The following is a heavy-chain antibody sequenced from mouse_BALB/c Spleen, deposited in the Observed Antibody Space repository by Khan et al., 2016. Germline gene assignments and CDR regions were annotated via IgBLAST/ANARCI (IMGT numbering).Heavy chain of an antibody. D-gene: IGHD2-12*01. Sequence: EVELVESGGGLVQPGGSRKLSCAASGFIFSTFGMHWVRQAPEKGLEWVAYISSGSSTIYYANTVKGRFTISRDNPKNTLFLQMTSLRSEDTAMYYCAREENSYDSWFTYWGQGTLVTVSA. J-gene: IGHJ3*01. CDR2: ISSGSSTI. CDR1: GFIFSTFG. V-gene: IGHV5-17*02. CDR3: AREENSYDSWFTY.